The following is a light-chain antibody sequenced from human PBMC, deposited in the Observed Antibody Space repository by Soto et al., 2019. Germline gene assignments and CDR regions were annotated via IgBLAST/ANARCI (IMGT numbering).Light chain of an antibody. V-gene: IGLV2-14*03. Sequence: QSALTQPASVSGSPGQSITISCTGTSSDVGGYNYVSWYQHHPGKAPKLMIYDVSNRPSGVSNRFSGSKSGNTASLTISGLQAEHEAEYCCSSYTSSSTRVLGGGTKLTVL. CDR3: SSYTSSSTRV. J-gene: IGLJ2*01. CDR2: DVS. CDR1: SSDVGGYNY.